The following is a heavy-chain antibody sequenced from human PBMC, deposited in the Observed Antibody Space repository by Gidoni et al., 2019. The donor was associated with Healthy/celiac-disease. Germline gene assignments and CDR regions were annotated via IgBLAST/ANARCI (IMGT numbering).Heavy chain of an antibody. CDR1: GGSFSSSGYS. CDR2: IYHSGST. J-gene: IGHJ4*02. CDR3: ARANDLWSGFYFDY. V-gene: IGHV4-30-2*01. D-gene: IGHD3-3*01. Sequence: QLQLQESGPGLVQPSPPLSLTCPVSGGSFSSSGYSWSWIRQPPGKGLEWIGYIYHSGSTYYNASLKRRVTISVDRSKNQFSLKQSSVTAADTAVYYCARANDLWSGFYFDYWGQGTLVTVSS.